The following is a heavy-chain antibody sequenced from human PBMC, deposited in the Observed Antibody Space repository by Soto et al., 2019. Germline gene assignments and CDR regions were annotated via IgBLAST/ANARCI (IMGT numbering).Heavy chain of an antibody. CDR3: AREILAPDVDVHGRDV. Sequence: QGQLVQSGAEVKKPGASVKVSCKASGYTFTSYGISWVRQAPGQGLEWMGWISAKKGNTKYAQKFQGRGTMTTDTATSTAYRERRSLRPDDTAGYNGAREILAPDVDVHGRDVWGQGTTVTGAS. D-gene: IGHD2-15*01. CDR2: ISAKKGNT. CDR1: GYTFTSYG. J-gene: IGHJ6*02. V-gene: IGHV1-18*04.